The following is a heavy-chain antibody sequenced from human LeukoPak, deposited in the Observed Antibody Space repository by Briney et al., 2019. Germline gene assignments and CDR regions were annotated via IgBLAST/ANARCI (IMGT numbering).Heavy chain of an antibody. J-gene: IGHJ4*02. Sequence: SETLSLTCSCSVSGGSMSSSSQYWGWIRQPPGKGLEWIASIQNSGTTYYNPSLKSRVTISVDTSKNQFSLKLSSVTAADTAVYYCARFQYSSGWKVDYWGQGTLVTVSS. CDR2: IQNSGTT. CDR1: GGSMSSSSQY. V-gene: IGHV4-39*07. D-gene: IGHD6-19*01. CDR3: ARFQYSSGWKVDY.